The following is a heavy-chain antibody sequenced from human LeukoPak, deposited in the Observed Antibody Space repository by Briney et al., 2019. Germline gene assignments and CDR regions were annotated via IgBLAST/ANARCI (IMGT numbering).Heavy chain of an antibody. CDR2: IYSGGST. J-gene: IGHJ3*02. Sequence: GGSLRLSCAASGFTVSSNYMSWVRQAPGKGLEWVSVIYSGGSTYYADSVKGRFTISRDNSKNTLYLQMNSLRAEDTAVYYRAREFSSSFHAFDIWGQGTMVTVSS. CDR1: GFTVSSNY. D-gene: IGHD6-13*01. CDR3: AREFSSSFHAFDI. V-gene: IGHV3-53*01.